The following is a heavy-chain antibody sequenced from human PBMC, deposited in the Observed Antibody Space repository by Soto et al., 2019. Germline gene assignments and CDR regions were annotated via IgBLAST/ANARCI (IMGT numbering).Heavy chain of an antibody. V-gene: IGHV3-30*18. J-gene: IGHJ6*02. CDR3: AKSPTTELDYGMDV. D-gene: IGHD4-17*01. CDR2: ISYDGSNK. CDR1: GFTFSSYG. Sequence: GGSLRLSCAASGFTFSSYGMHWVRQAPGKGLEWVAVISYDGSNKYYADSVKGRFTISRDNSKNTLYLQMNSLRAEDTAVYYCAKSPTTELDYGMDVWGQGTTVTVSS.